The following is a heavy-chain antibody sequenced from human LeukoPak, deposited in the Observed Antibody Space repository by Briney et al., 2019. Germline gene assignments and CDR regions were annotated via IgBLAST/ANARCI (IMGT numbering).Heavy chain of an antibody. V-gene: IGHV3-48*04. CDR2: VSISSGTI. D-gene: IGHD1-20*01. CDR1: GFTFSGHN. J-gene: IGHJ5*02. Sequence: PGGSLRLSCAASGFTFSGHNMNWVRQAPGKGLEWISFVSISSGTIYYADSVNGRFRISRDNAKSSLDLEMNSLRVEDTAIYYCAGGDYNWNGFDPWGQGTLVTVSS. CDR3: AGGDYNWNGFDP.